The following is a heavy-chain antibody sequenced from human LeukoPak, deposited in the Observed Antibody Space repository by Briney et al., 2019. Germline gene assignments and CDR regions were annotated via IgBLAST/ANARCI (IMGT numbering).Heavy chain of an antibody. Sequence: PVKVSCKASGGTFSSYTISWVRQAPGQGLEWMGRIIPIIGIANYAQKFQGRVTITADKSTSTAYMELSSLRSEDTAVYYCARESVPAAIFTAYWFDPWGQGTLVTVSS. CDR3: ARESVPAAIFTAYWFDP. V-gene: IGHV1-69*04. D-gene: IGHD2-2*01. J-gene: IGHJ5*02. CDR1: GGTFSSYT. CDR2: IIPIIGIA.